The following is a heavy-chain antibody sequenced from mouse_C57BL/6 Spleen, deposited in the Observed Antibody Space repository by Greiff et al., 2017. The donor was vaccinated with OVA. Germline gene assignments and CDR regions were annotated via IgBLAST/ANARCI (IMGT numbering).Heavy chain of an antibody. CDR3: ARPYYGSSFDY. CDR2: IHPNSGST. D-gene: IGHD1-1*01. Sequence: QVQLQQPGAELVKPGASVKLSCKASGYTFTSYWMHWVKQRPGPGLEWIGMIHPNSGSTNYNEKFKSKATLTVDKSSSTAYMQLSSLTSEDSAVYYCARPYYGSSFDYWGQGTTLTVSS. CDR1: GYTFTSYW. V-gene: IGHV1-64*01. J-gene: IGHJ2*01.